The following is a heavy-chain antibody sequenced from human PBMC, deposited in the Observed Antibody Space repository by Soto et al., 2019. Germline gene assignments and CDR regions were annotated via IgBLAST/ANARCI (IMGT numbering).Heavy chain of an antibody. CDR1: GFTFSNYA. J-gene: IGHJ4*02. CDR3: VGYCRSTSCSLSGY. Sequence: EVQLLESGGGLVQPGGSLRLSCAASGFTFSNYAMSWVRQAPGKGLEWVSGISSSGGGTYYADPVKGRFTISRDNSKNTLYLQMDILRAEATAIYYCVGYCRSTSCSLSGYWGQGTLVTVSS. D-gene: IGHD2-2*01. CDR2: ISSSGGGT. V-gene: IGHV3-23*01.